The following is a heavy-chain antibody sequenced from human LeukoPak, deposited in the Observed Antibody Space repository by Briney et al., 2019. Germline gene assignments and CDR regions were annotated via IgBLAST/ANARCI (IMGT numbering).Heavy chain of an antibody. J-gene: IGHJ5*02. V-gene: IGHV3-48*01. CDR2: ISSSSSSI. CDR1: GFTFSSYS. CDR3: AAVLRYFDWLSLFDP. Sequence: PGGSLRLSCAASGFTFSSYSMNWVRQAPGEGLEWVSYISSSSSSIYYADSVKGRFTISRDNAKSSLYLQMNSLRAEDTAVYYCAAVLRYFDWLSLFDPWGQGTLVTVSS. D-gene: IGHD3-9*01.